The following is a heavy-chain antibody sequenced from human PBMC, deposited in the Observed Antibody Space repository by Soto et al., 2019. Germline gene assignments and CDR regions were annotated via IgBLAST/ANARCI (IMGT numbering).Heavy chain of an antibody. D-gene: IGHD1-26*01. CDR1: GGSINSYY. Sequence: PSETLSLTCTVSGGSINSYYWSWIRQPAGKGLEWIGRIYTSGSTNYNPSLKNRVTMSVDTSKNRFSLKLSSVTAADTAVYYCARGIYSKVGATIWFDPWGQGTLVTVSS. CDR3: ARGIYSKVGATIWFDP. V-gene: IGHV4-4*07. CDR2: IYTSGST. J-gene: IGHJ5*02.